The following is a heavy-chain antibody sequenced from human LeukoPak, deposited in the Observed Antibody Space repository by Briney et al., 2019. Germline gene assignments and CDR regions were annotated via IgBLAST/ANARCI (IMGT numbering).Heavy chain of an antibody. D-gene: IGHD3-16*01. V-gene: IGHV3-23*01. J-gene: IGHJ4*02. CDR2: ISGSGGST. CDR3: AKDAPQTYDYVWGSYFDY. Sequence: GGSLRLSCAASGFTFSSYGMSWVRQAPGKGLEWVSAISGSGGSTYYADSVKGRFTISRDNSKNTLYLQMNSLRAEDTAVYYCAKDAPQTYDYVWGSYFDYWGQGTLVTVSS. CDR1: GFTFSSYG.